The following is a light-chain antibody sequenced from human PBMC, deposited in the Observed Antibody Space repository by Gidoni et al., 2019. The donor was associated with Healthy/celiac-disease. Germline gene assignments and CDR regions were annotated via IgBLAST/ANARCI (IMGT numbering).Light chain of an antibody. CDR2: GAS. Sequence: ETAMTQTPATLSVSPGERDTLSCRASQSVSSNLAWYQQKPGQAPRLLIYGASTRPTGIQARFSGGGSWTEFTLTISSLQSEDFAVYYCQQYDNWPPKFTFGPGTKVDIK. CDR3: QQYDNWPPKFT. CDR1: QSVSSN. V-gene: IGKV3-15*01. J-gene: IGKJ3*01.